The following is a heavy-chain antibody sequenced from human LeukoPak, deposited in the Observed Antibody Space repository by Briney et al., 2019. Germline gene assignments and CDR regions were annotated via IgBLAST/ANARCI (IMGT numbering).Heavy chain of an antibody. CDR1: GGSFSGYY. J-gene: IGHJ4*02. CDR2: INHSGST. CDR3: AREGAARRFDY. Sequence: SETLSLTCAVYGGSFSGYYWSWIRQPPGKGLEWIGEINHSGSTNYNPSLKSRVTISVDTSKNQFSPKLSSVTAADTAVYYCAREGAARRFDYWGQGTLVTVSS. D-gene: IGHD6-6*01. V-gene: IGHV4-34*01.